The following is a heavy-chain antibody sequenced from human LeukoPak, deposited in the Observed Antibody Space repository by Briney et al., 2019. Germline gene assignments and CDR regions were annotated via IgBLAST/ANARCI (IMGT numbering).Heavy chain of an antibody. V-gene: IGHV1-69*01. CDR2: IIPIFGTA. J-gene: IGHJ6*02. Sequence: GASVKVSCKASGGTFSSYAISWVRQAPGQGLEWMGGIIPIFGTANYAQKFQGRVTITADESTSTAYMELSSLRSEDTAVYYCAEGAIAVAGIYYYGMDVWGQETTVTVSS. CDR3: AEGAIAVAGIYYYGMDV. CDR1: GGTFSSYA. D-gene: IGHD6-19*01.